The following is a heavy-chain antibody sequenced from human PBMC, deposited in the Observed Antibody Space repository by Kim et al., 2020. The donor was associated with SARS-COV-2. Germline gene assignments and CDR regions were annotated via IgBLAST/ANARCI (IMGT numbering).Heavy chain of an antibody. CDR2: IYSGGST. V-gene: IGHV3-66*01. CDR3: ARDWGQLNH. CDR1: GFTVSSNS. D-gene: IGHD7-27*01. Sequence: GGSLRLSCAASGFTVSSNSMSWVRQAPGKGLEWVSLIYSGGSTYYADSVKGRFSISRDNSKNTVYLQMNSLRAEDTAVYYCARDWGQLNHWGQGTLVTASS. J-gene: IGHJ4*02.